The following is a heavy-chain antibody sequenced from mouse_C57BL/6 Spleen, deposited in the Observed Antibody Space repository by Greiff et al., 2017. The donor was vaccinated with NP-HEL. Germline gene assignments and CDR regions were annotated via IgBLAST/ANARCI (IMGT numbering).Heavy chain of an antibody. Sequence: VKLQESGAELVKPGASVKISCKASGYAFSSYWMNWVKQRPGKGLEWIGQIYPGDGVTNYNGKFKGKATLTADKSSSTALTQLSRLTPEDSAFYFCVSGGSSCSFDYWGQGTTLTVSS. J-gene: IGHJ2*01. V-gene: IGHV1-80*01. CDR2: IYPGDGVT. CDR3: VSGGSSCSFDY. CDR1: GYAFSSYW. D-gene: IGHD1-1*01.